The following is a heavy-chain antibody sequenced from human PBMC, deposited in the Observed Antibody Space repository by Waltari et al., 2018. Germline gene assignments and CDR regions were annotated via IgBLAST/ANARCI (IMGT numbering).Heavy chain of an antibody. D-gene: IGHD2-2*01. CDR3: ARSRIVVVPAADFNI. V-gene: IGHV5-51*03. J-gene: IGHJ3*02. CDR1: GYSFTSYW. CDR2: IYPCDSDT. Sequence: EVQLVQSGAEVKKPGESLKISCKGSGYSFTSYWIGWVRQMPGKGLEWMGIIYPCDSDTRYSPSFQGQVTISADKSISTAYLQWSSLKASDTAMYYCARSRIVVVPAADFNIWGQGTMVTVSS.